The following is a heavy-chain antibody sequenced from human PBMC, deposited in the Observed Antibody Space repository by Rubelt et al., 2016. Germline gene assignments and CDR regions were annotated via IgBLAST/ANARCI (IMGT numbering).Heavy chain of an antibody. CDR1: GFTFSSYG. J-gene: IGHJ3*01. CDR2: ISYDGSDK. CDR3: TKDLGPTSSAFDV. V-gene: IGHV3-30*18. Sequence: PGRSLRLSCAASGFTFSSYGLHWVRQAPGKGLEWVAVISYDGSDKYYADFVKGRVTISRDNSRNTLYLQMDSLRTEDTAVYYCTKDLGPTSSAFDVWGQGTMVTVSS.